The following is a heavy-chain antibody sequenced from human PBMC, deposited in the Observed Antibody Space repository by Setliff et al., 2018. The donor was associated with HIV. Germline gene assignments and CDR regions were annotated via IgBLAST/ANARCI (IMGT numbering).Heavy chain of an antibody. CDR2: ISRSSDEI. V-gene: IGHV3-21*01. CDR3: VRDYRWLNWFFDL. Sequence: GGSLRLSCAASGFIFSSHSMNWVRQAPGKGLEWVSSISRSSDEIHYADSVKGRFTISRDNTKYSLYLQMNKVRAEDAAVYFCVRDYRWLNWFFDLWGRGTLVTVSS. J-gene: IGHJ2*01. CDR1: GFIFSSHS. D-gene: IGHD6-19*01.